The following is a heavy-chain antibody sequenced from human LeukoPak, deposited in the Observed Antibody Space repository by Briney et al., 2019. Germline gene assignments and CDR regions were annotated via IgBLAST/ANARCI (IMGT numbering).Heavy chain of an antibody. J-gene: IGHJ4*02. D-gene: IGHD5-12*01. CDR3: ARDLGGYGHLDY. CDR2: IYYSGST. Sequence: SETLSLTCNVSGGSISSGGFYWSWIRQHPGEGLEWIGYIYYSGSTCYNPSLKSRVTLSADTSKSQFSLKLSSVTAADTAVYYCARDLGGYGHLDYWGQGTLVTVSS. V-gene: IGHV4-31*03. CDR1: GGSISSGGFY.